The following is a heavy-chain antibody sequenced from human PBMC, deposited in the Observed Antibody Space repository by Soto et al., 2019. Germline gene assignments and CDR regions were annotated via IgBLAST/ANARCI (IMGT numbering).Heavy chain of an antibody. J-gene: IGHJ4*02. V-gene: IGHV1-2*02. CDR3: ARSRESGWQIMDY. D-gene: IGHD6-19*01. CDR2: INPSSGGA. Sequence: ASVKVSCKASGYTFTDYYLHWVRQAPGQGLEWMGWINPSSGGAHYRQKFQGRVTMTRDTSISTAYLDLSKLRSDDTAVYYCARSRESGWQIMDYWGQGTLVTVS. CDR1: GYTFTDYY.